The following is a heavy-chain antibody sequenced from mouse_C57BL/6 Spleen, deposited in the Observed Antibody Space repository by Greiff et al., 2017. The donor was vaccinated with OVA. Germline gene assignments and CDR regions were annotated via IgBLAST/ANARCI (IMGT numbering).Heavy chain of an antibody. D-gene: IGHD1-1*01. V-gene: IGHV3-6*01. CDR2: ISYDGSN. CDR3: ARGTTVVNYWYFDV. J-gene: IGHJ1*03. CDR1: GYSITSGYY. Sequence: EVKLVESGPGLVKPSQSLSLTCSVTGYSITSGYYWNWIRQFPGNKLEWMGYISYDGSNNYNPSLKNRISITRDTSKNQFFLKLNSVTTEDTATYYCARGTTVVNYWYFDVWGTGTTVTVSS.